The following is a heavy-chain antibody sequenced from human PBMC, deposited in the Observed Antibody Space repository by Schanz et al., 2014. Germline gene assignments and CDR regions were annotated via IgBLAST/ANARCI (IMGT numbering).Heavy chain of an antibody. V-gene: IGHV3-23*04. J-gene: IGHJ4*02. CDR3: AKEKEEVAADGSFFDY. CDR2: LTGSGGGT. D-gene: IGHD6-13*01. Sequence: EVQLVESGGGLVQPGESLRLSCAASGFTFSTYAMSWVRQAPGKGPEWVSSLTGSGGGTYYADSVRGRFTISRDNSKNTVNLQMNSLRAEDTAVYYCAKEKEEVAADGSFFDYWGQGTLVTVSS. CDR1: GFTFSTYA.